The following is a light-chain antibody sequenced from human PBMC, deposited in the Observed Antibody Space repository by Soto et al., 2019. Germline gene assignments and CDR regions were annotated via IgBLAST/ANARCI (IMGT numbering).Light chain of an antibody. J-gene: IGKJ1*01. CDR2: GAS. V-gene: IGKV3-20*01. CDR3: QQYGSSPWT. Sequence: EIVLTQSPGTLSLSPGERATLSCRASQTVSNSYIAWYQQKPGQAPRLLIYGASSRATGIPDRFSGSGSGTDVTLTISRVEPDDFAVYYCQQYGSSPWTFGQGTKVEIK. CDR1: QTVSNSY.